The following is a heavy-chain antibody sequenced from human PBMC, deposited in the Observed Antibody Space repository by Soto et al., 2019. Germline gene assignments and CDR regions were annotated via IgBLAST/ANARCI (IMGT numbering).Heavy chain of an antibody. V-gene: IGHV1-3*01. CDR1: GYTFTSYA. J-gene: IGHJ4*02. CDR3: ARGELDWNNQHFDY. D-gene: IGHD1-1*01. Sequence: ASVKVSCKASGYTFTSYAMHWVRQAPGQRLEWMGWINAGNGNTKYSQKFQGRVTITRDTSASTAYMELSSLRSEDTAVYYCARGELDWNNQHFDYWGQGTLVTVAS. CDR2: INAGNGNT.